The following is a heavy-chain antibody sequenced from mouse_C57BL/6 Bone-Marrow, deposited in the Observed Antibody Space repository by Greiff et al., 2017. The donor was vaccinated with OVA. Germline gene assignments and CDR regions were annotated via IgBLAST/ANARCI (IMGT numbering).Heavy chain of an antibody. J-gene: IGHJ4*01. CDR2: INPSTGGT. CDR3: ARRVYAMDY. CDR1: GYSFTGYY. V-gene: IGHV1-42*01. Sequence: VQLKESGPELVKPGASVKISCKASGYSFTGYYMNWVKQSPEKSLEWIGEINPSTGGTTYNQKFKATATLTVDKSSSTAYMQLKSLTSEDSAVYYCARRVYAMDYWGQGTSVTVSS.